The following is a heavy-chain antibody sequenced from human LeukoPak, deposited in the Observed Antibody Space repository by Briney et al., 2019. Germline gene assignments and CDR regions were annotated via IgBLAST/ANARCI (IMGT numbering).Heavy chain of an antibody. CDR2: MNPNSGNT. J-gene: IGHJ4*02. Sequence: ASVKVSCKASGYTFTSYDINWVRQATGQGLEWMGWMNPNSGNTGYAQKFQGRVTMTEDTSTDTAYMELSSLRSEDTAVYYCATGGVDYYDSSGYYSQFDYWGQGTLVTVSS. D-gene: IGHD3-22*01. CDR3: ATGGVDYYDSSGYYSQFDY. CDR1: GYTFTSYD. V-gene: IGHV1-8*01.